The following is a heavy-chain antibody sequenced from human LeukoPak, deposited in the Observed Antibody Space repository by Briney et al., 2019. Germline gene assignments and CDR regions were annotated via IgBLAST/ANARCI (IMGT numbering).Heavy chain of an antibody. Sequence: SETLSLTCTVSGGSISSSSYYWGWIRQPPGKGLEWIGSIYYSGSTYYNPSLKSRVTISVDTSKNQFSLKLSSVTAADTAVYYCAREPYGDYVPEYFQHWGQGTLVTVSS. V-gene: IGHV4-39*07. CDR1: GGSISSSSYY. CDR2: IYYSGST. J-gene: IGHJ1*01. D-gene: IGHD4-17*01. CDR3: AREPYGDYVPEYFQH.